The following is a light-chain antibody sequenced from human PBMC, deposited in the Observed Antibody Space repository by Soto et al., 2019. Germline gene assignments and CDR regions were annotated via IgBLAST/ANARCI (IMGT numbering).Light chain of an antibody. J-gene: IGKJ3*01. V-gene: IGKV4-1*01. CDR3: QEFYDSLFT. CDR2: WAS. Sequence: DIVMTQSPDSLAVSLGERATINCKSSQSVLYSSNNKNYLAWYQHKPGQAPKLLIYWASTRESGVPDRFSGSGSGTDFTLTISSLQAEDVAVYYCQEFYDSLFTFGPGTKVEIK. CDR1: QSVLYSSNNKNY.